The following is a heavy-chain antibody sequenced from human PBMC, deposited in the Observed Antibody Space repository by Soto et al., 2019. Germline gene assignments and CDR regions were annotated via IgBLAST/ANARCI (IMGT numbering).Heavy chain of an antibody. V-gene: IGHV1-3*01. D-gene: IGHD6-19*01. CDR2: VNPGNGRT. CDR3: ARMGVAGHFDY. J-gene: IGHJ4*02. Sequence: ASVKVSCKASGYTFTSYTMHWVRQAPGQRLEWMGWVNPGNGRTKYSRKFQGRVTITGDTSASTGYMELSGLRSEDTAFYYCARMGVAGHFDYWGQGTLVTVSS. CDR1: GYTFTSYT.